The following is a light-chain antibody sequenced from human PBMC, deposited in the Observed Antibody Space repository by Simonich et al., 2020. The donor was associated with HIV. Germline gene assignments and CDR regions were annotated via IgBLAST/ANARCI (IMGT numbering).Light chain of an antibody. CDR1: QGISNS. CDR3: QQYYSTPRT. Sequence: DIQMTQSPSTLSASVGNRVTLTCRASQGISNSLAWYQQKPGKAPKVLLYAASRLESGVPSRFSGSGSGTDYTLTISSLQPEDFATYYCQQYYSTPRTFGQGTKLEIK. V-gene: IGKV1-NL1*01. J-gene: IGKJ2*01. CDR2: AAS.